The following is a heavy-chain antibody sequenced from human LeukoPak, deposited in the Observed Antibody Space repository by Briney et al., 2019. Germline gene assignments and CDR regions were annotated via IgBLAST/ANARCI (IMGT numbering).Heavy chain of an antibody. V-gene: IGHV3-7*01. CDR3: GRHRSGSGTYFIDY. J-gene: IGHJ4*02. Sequence: GGSLRLSCVVSGFTFSSYSMIWVRQAQGKGLQWVANMKKDGSETKYVESVKGRFTISRDNAKNSLYLQMNSLRAEDTAVYYCGRHRSGSGTYFIDYWGQGTLVSVSS. CDR2: MKKDGSET. CDR1: GFTFSSYS. D-gene: IGHD3-10*01.